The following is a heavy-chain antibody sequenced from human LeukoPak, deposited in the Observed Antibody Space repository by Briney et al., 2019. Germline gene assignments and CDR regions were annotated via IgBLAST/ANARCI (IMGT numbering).Heavy chain of an antibody. V-gene: IGHV3-64*01. CDR3: ARGVVVTAAPVDY. D-gene: IGHD2-21*02. CDR2: ISSNGGST. CDR1: GFTFRSYA. Sequence: GGSLRLSCAASGFTFRSYAMHWVRQAPGRGLEYVSAISSNGGSTFYSNSVKGRFTISRDNSKNTLYLQMGSLRAEDMAVYYCARGVVVTAAPVDYWGQGTLVTVSS. J-gene: IGHJ4*02.